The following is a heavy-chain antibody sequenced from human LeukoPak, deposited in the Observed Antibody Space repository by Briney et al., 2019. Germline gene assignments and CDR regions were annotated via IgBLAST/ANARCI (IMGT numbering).Heavy chain of an antibody. CDR2: ISVRSNYI. D-gene: IGHD3-22*01. J-gene: IGHJ4*02. V-gene: IGHV3-21*01. CDR1: GYTLSSYS. CDR3: VGLGSNSDTSGFYYYYDF. Sequence: PGGSLRLSCVVSGYTLSSYSIKCGRQAPGKGLEWVSSISVRSNYIYYADSVRGRFSISRDDARDSLYLQMNSLRAEDKAVYYCVGLGSNSDTSGFYYYYDFWGQGTLVTVSS.